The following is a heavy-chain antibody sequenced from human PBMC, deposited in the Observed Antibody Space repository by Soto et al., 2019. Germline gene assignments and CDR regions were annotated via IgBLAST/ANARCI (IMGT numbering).Heavy chain of an antibody. CDR2: IWYDGSNK. Sequence: QVQLVESGGGVVQPGRSLRLSCAASGFTFSSYGMHWVRQAPGKGLEWVAAIWYDGSNKYYADSVKGRFTISSDNSKNTLYLQMNSLRAEDTAVYYCARNTGEYYFDYWGQGTLVTVSS. CDR3: ARNTGEYYFDY. V-gene: IGHV3-33*01. J-gene: IGHJ4*02. CDR1: GFTFSSYG.